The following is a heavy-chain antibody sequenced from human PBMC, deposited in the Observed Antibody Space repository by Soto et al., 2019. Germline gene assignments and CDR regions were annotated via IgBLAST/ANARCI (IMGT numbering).Heavy chain of an antibody. CDR2: IYPGDSET. J-gene: IGHJ2*01. V-gene: IGHV5-51*01. D-gene: IGHD6-19*01. CDR1: GYKFTAYW. Sequence: GESLKISCEASGYKFTAYWIGWVRQMPSKGLEWMGIIYPGDSETRYSPSFQGQVTISVDKSNSTAYLQWNSLEASDTAIYYCARHIGVAVAGTRWYFDLWGRGTLVTVSS. CDR3: ARHIGVAVAGTRWYFDL.